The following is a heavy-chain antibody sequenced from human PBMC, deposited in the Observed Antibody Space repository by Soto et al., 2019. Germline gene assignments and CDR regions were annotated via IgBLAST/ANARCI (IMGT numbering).Heavy chain of an antibody. CDR1: GFNFHNYA. CDR2: INWNTGTT. D-gene: IGHD6-25*01. J-gene: IGHJ4*02. CDR3: AIKDQDSGGSDS. V-gene: IGHV3-9*01. Sequence: EVQLVESGGGLVQPGRSLSLSCVASGFNFHNYAMHWVRQVPGKGLEWVSGINWNTGTTGYADSVKGRFILSRDNARNSLYLEMNSLRVEDTAFYYCAIKDQDSGGSDSWGPGTLVTVSS.